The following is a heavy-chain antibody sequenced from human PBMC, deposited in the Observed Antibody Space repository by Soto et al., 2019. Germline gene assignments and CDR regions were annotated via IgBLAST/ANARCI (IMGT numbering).Heavy chain of an antibody. J-gene: IGHJ3*02. D-gene: IGHD6-25*01. CDR2: IKGDGSAK. Sequence: PGGSLRLSCAASGFTFGNYWMTWVRQAPGKGLEWVANIKGDGSAKSYLDSVRGRFTVSRDNAENSLFLQMNILRAEDTALYYCARDVSPESSGYYLDAYDIWGQGTMVTVSS. CDR3: ARDVSPESSGYYLDAYDI. V-gene: IGHV3-7*05. CDR1: GFTFGNYW.